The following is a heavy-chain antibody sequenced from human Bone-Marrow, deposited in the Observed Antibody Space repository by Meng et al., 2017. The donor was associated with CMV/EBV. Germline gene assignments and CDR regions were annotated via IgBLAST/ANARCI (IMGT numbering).Heavy chain of an antibody. CDR2: ISYGGLNE. CDR1: GFTFSSYN. D-gene: IGHD3-3*01. CDR3: ARASKAFWNGHWNYGMDV. J-gene: IGHJ6*02. V-gene: IGHV3-30*14. Sequence: GESLKISCAASGFTFSSYNMHWVRQDPGKGPEWVAVISYGGLNEYYADSVKGRFTISRDDARNSLFLQMDSLRAGDTAVYYCARASKAFWNGHWNYGMDVWGQGTTVTVSS.